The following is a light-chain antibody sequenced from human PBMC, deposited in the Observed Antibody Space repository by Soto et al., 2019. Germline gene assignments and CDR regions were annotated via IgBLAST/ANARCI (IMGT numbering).Light chain of an antibody. V-gene: IGKV1-5*01. Sequence: DIQVTQSPSTLSASVGDRVTITCRASQSISSWLAWYQQKPGKAPKLLIYDASSLESGVPSRFSSSGSGTEFTLTISSLQPDDFATYYCQQYNSYPWTFGQGTKVEIK. J-gene: IGKJ1*01. CDR1: QSISSW. CDR3: QQYNSYPWT. CDR2: DAS.